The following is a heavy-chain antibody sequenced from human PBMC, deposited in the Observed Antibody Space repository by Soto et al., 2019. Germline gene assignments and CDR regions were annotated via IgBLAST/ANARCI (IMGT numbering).Heavy chain of an antibody. CDR2: INPNSGGT. J-gene: IGHJ6*02. CDR1: GYTFTGYY. D-gene: IGHD6-13*01. V-gene: IGHV1-2*02. Sequence: AASVKVSCKASGYTFTGYYMHWVRQAPGQGLEWMGWINPNSGGTNYAQKFQGRVTMTRDTSFSTAYMELSRLRSDDTAVYYCVREIIAAAGNHYYGMDVWGQGTTVTVSS. CDR3: VREIIAAAGNHYYGMDV.